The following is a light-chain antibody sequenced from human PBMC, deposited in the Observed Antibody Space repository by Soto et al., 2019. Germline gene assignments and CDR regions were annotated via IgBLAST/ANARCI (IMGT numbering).Light chain of an antibody. CDR1: QNIDIN. CDR2: RAS. J-gene: IGKJ5*01. V-gene: IGKV3-15*01. CDR3: QQYHHWPPIT. Sequence: EIVMTQSPATLSVSPGEKATLSCRASQNIDINIVWYQQKPGQAPRLLVFRASTRATGVPARFSGSGSGTEFTLTISSLQSEDFAVYYCQQYHHWPPITFGQVTRLEIK.